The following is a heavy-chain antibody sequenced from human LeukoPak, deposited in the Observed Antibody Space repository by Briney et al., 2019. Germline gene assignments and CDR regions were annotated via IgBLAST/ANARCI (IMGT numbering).Heavy chain of an antibody. CDR1: GFSFDVYA. Sequence: GGSLRLSCAASGFSFDVYAMHWARQAPGKGLEWVLGFSWNRVSLVYAESVKGRFTSSRDNAKNTLYLQMKSLGPEDTAFYYCAKGTGGYWTHFDSWGQGTLVTVSS. J-gene: IGHJ4*02. D-gene: IGHD7-27*01. CDR3: AKGTGGYWTHFDS. V-gene: IGHV3-9*01. CDR2: FSWNRVSL.